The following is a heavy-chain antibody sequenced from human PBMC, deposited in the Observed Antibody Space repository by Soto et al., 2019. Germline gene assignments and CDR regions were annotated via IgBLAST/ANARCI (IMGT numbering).Heavy chain of an antibody. Sequence: ASVKVSCKSSGFTFTSSSVQWGRRARGQRLEWIGWIVVGSGNTNYAQKFQERVTITRDMSTSTAYMELSSLRSEDTAVYYCAALPLYSSSRHYWGQGTLVTVSS. V-gene: IGHV1-58*01. CDR1: GFTFTSSS. CDR2: IVVGSGNT. D-gene: IGHD6-13*01. J-gene: IGHJ4*02. CDR3: AALPLYSSSRHY.